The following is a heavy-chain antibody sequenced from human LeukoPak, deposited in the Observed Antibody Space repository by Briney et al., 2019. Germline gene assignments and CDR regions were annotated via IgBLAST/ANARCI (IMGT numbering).Heavy chain of an antibody. CDR3: ARGGGVRGYFDWFLD. Sequence: GGSLRLSCAASAFTFSNYNMNWVRQAPGKGLEWILSISVGATYIYYADSVKGRFTISRDNAKNSLYLQMNSLRAEDTAVYYCARGGGVRGYFDWFLDWGQGTLVTVFS. CDR1: AFTFSNYN. J-gene: IGHJ4*02. V-gene: IGHV3-21*01. CDR2: ISVGATYI. D-gene: IGHD3-9*01.